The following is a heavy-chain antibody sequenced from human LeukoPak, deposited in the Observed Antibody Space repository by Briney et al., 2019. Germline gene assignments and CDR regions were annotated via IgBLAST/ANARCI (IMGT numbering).Heavy chain of an antibody. D-gene: IGHD6-25*01. V-gene: IGHV3-21*01. J-gene: IGHJ4*02. CDR2: ISSSSSYI. CDR3: ASLGSIAAGQD. CDR1: GFTFSSYS. Sequence: GGSLRLSCAASGFTFSSYSMNWVRQAPGKGLEWVSSISSSSSYIYYADSVKGRFTISRDNAKNSLYLQMNSLRAEDTAVYYCASLGSIAAGQDWGQGTLVTVSS.